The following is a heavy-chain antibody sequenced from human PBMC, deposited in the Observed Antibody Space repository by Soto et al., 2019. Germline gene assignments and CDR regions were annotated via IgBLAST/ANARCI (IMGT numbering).Heavy chain of an antibody. V-gene: IGHV3-9*01. CDR3: AKERSITIFGVVPTDAFDI. CDR2: ISWNSGSI. D-gene: IGHD3-3*01. J-gene: IGHJ3*02. Sequence: PGGSLRLSCAASGFTFDDYAMHWVRQAPGKGLEWVSGISWNSGSIGYADSVKGRFTISRDNAKNSLYLQMNSLRAEDTALYYCAKERSITIFGVVPTDAFDIWGQGKMVTVS. CDR1: GFTFDDYA.